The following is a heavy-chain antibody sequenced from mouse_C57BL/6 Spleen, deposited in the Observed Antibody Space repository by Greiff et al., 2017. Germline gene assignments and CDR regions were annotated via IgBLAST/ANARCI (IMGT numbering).Heavy chain of an antibody. Sequence: DVMLVESGEGLVKPGGSLKLSCAAFGFTFSSYAMSWVRQTPEKRLEWVAYISSGGDYIYYADTVKGRFTISRDNARNTLYLQMSSLKSEDTAMYYCTRDEGGHFDYWGQGTTLTVSS. CDR3: TRDEGGHFDY. D-gene: IGHD1-1*02. CDR2: ISSGGDYI. J-gene: IGHJ2*01. CDR1: GFTFSSYA. V-gene: IGHV5-9-1*02.